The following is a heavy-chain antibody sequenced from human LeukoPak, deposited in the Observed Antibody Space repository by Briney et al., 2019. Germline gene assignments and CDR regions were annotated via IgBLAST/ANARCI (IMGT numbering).Heavy chain of an antibody. D-gene: IGHD3-22*01. V-gene: IGHV3-30-3*01. J-gene: IGHJ4*02. CDR1: GFTFSSYA. CDR2: ISYDGSNK. Sequence: GRSLRLSCAASGFTFSSYAMHWVRQAPGKGLEWVAVISYDGSNKYYADSVKGRFTISSDNSKNTLYLQMNSLRAEDTAVYYCARGSNYYDSSPNFDYWGQGTLVTVSS. CDR3: ARGSNYYDSSPNFDY.